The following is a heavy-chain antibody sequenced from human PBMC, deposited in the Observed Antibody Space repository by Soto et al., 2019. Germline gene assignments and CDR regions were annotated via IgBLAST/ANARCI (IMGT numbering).Heavy chain of an antibody. Sequence: ASVKVSCKASGYTFTSYAMHWVRQAPGQRLEWMGWINAGNGNTKYSQKFQGRVTITRDTSASTVYMELSSLRSEDTAVYYCARGSSGYYYYWDYWGQGTLVTVSS. D-gene: IGHD3-22*01. CDR3: ARGSSGYYYYWDY. CDR2: INAGNGNT. CDR1: GYTFTSYA. V-gene: IGHV1-3*01. J-gene: IGHJ4*02.